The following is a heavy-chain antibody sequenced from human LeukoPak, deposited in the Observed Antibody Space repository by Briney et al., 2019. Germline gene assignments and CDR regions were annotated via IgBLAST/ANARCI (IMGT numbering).Heavy chain of an antibody. J-gene: IGHJ5*02. Sequence: PSETLSLTCTVSGGSISSSSYYWGWIRQPPGKGLEWIGGIYYSGSTYYNPSLKSRVTISVDKSKNQFSLKLSSVTAADTAVYYCARRQAGRITMVRGGRWFDPWGQGTLVTVSS. CDR3: ARRQAGRITMVRGGRWFDP. V-gene: IGHV4-39*07. D-gene: IGHD3-10*01. CDR1: GGSISSSSYY. CDR2: IYYSGST.